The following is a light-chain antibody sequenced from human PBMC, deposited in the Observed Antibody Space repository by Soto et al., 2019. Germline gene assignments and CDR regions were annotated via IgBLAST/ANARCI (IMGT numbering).Light chain of an antibody. CDR1: QTLLYRSHNKNH. Sequence: SVMTMSPASLSVSLSESATINCKSNQTLLYRSHNKNHLVYYQQRTGEPPKLLLSWASTRESGVPDRFSASGSGTDFTLSIVSLLAADVAVYYCQQDYSTPRTFGQGTKVDI. CDR2: WAS. V-gene: IGKV4-1*01. CDR3: QQDYSTPRT. J-gene: IGKJ1*01.